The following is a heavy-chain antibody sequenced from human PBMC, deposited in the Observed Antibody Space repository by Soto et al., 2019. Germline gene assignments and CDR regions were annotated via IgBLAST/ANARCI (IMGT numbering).Heavy chain of an antibody. Sequence: SETLSLTCTVSGGSMSSYYWSWIRQPPGKGLEWIGYIYYSGNSNHNPSLKSRVTISLDMSKNQFSLRLSSVTAADTAVYYCARLRGGELRLDSWGQGILVTV. V-gene: IGHV4-59*01. CDR1: GGSMSSYY. CDR2: IYYSGNS. J-gene: IGHJ4*02. D-gene: IGHD1-7*01. CDR3: ARLRGGELRLDS.